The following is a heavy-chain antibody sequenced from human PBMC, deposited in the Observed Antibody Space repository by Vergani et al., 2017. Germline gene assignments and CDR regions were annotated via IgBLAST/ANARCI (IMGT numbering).Heavy chain of an antibody. V-gene: IGHV3-21*01. J-gene: IGHJ4*02. CDR3: ARAPSGQGIAAAGIGIFDY. D-gene: IGHD6-13*01. CDR2: ISSSSSYI. Sequence: EVQLVESGGGLVKPGGSLRLSCAASGFTFSSYSMNWVRQAPGKGLEWVSSISSSSSYIYYADSVKGRFTISRDNAKNSLYLQMNSLRDEETGVYYCARAPSGQGIAAAGIGIFDYWGQGTLVTVSS. CDR1: GFTFSSYS.